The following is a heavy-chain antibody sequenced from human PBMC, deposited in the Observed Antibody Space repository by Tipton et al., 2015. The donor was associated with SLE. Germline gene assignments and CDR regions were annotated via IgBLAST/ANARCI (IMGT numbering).Heavy chain of an antibody. CDR3: AISLASGNFYRWTFDS. CDR2: IRFDGNIK. J-gene: IGHJ4*02. V-gene: IGHV3-30*02. Sequence: SLRLSCAASGFTFSTYGMHWVRQAPGKGLEWVSFIRFDGNIKQYADSVKGRFTISRDNSKKMLSLQMNSLRAEDTSIYYCAISLASGNFYRWTFDSWGQGTLVTVSS. D-gene: IGHD1-26*01. CDR1: GFTFSTYG.